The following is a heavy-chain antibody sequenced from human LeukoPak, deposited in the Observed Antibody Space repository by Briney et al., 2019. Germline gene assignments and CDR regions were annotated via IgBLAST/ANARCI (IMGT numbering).Heavy chain of an antibody. J-gene: IGHJ4*02. V-gene: IGHV3-23*01. D-gene: IGHD1-26*01. CDR1: GFTFSSYA. CDR3: ARDPLEWEPPDY. CDR2: ISGSGGST. Sequence: GGSLRLSCAASGFTFSSYAMSWVRQAPGKGLEWVSAISGSGGSTYYADSVKGRFTISRDNAKNSLYLQMNSLRAEDTAVYYCARDPLEWEPPDYWGQGTLVTVSS.